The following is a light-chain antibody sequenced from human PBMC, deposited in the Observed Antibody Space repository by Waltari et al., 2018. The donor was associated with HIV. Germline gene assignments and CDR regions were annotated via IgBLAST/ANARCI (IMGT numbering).Light chain of an antibody. CDR2: SNN. V-gene: IGLV1-44*01. Sequence: QSVLTQPPYASGTPGRRVTISCSGNNSKVGSNPLNWYRQVPGTAPKLLIFSNNQRPSGVPDRFSGSKSGTSASLAIRGLKSEDEADYYCAARDDSLNAWVFGGGTKVTVL. CDR3: AARDDSLNAWV. J-gene: IGLJ3*02. CDR1: NSKVGSNP.